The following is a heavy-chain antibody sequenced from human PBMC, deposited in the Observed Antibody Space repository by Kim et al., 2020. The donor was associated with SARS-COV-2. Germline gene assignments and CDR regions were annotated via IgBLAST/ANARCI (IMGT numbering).Heavy chain of an antibody. J-gene: IGHJ6*02. V-gene: IGHV1-69*04. D-gene: IGHD1-7*01. CDR2: IIPILGIA. CDR3: ARGTELELDYYYGMDV. CDR1: GGTFSSYA. Sequence: SVKVSCKASGGTFSSYAISWVRQAPGQGLEWMGRIIPILGIANYAQKFQGRVTITADKSTSTAYMELSSLRSEDTAVYYCARGTELELDYYYGMDVWGQGTTVTVSS.